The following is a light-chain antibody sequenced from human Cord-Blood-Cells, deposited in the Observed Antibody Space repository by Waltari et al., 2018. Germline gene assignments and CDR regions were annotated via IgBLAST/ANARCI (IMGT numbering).Light chain of an antibody. CDR3: QQYNNWPT. CDR1: QSVSSN. CDR2: GAS. V-gene: IGKV3-15*01. Sequence: IVMTQSPATMYVSPGERATLSCRPSQSVSSNLAWYQQKPGQAPRLLIYGASTRATGIPARCSGSGSGAEFTLTISRLQSEDFAVYYWQQYNNWPTFGHGTKVEIK. J-gene: IGKJ1*01.